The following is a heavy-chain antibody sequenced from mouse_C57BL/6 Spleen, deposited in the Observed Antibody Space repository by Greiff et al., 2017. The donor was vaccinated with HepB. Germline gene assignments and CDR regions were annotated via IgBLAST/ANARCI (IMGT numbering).Heavy chain of an antibody. D-gene: IGHD3-2*02. CDR3: ARAAQATFDY. Sequence: VQLQQPGAELVRPGPSVKLSCKASGYTFTSYWMHWVKQRPGQGLEWIGVIDPSDSYTNYNQKFKGKATLTVDTSSSTAYMQLSSLTSEDSAVYYCARAAQATFDYWGQGTTLTVSS. CDR2: IDPSDSYT. CDR1: GYTFTSYW. V-gene: IGHV1-59*01. J-gene: IGHJ2*01.